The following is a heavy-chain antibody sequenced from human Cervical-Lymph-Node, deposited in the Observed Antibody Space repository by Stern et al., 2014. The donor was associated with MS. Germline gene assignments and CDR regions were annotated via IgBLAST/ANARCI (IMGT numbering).Heavy chain of an antibody. D-gene: IGHD3-10*01. J-gene: IGHJ4*02. CDR2: INHSGGT. CDR1: GGSFSGYY. V-gene: IGHV4-34*01. Sequence: QVQLQQWGAGLLKPSETLSLTCAVDGGSFSGYYWAWIRQPPGKGLEWIGEINHSGGTTSTPSLKSRVTISVDTSRKQFSLKLVSVTAADTAVFYCARGHSTSGFDYWGRGALVTVSS. CDR3: ARGHSTSGFDY.